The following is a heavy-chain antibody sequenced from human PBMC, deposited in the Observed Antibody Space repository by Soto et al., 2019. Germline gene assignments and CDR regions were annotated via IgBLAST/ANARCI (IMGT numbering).Heavy chain of an antibody. CDR2: IAGSGDST. D-gene: IGHD6-19*01. Sequence: EVQLLESGGGLVQPGGSLRLSCAVSGFTFSSHAMSWVRQAPGKGLEGVSSIAGSGDSTYDPDSVKGRFTISRDKSKSTLYLQMNSLRAEDTAVYYWAKDLQLSGGLRAQRFDYWGQGTQVTVSS. J-gene: IGHJ4*02. V-gene: IGHV3-23*01. CDR3: AKDLQLSGGLRAQRFDY. CDR1: GFTFSSHA.